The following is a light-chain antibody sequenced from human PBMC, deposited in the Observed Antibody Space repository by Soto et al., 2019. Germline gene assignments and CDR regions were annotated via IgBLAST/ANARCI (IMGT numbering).Light chain of an antibody. J-gene: IGLJ1*01. V-gene: IGLV2-14*01. CDR3: SSYTSSSTPRV. Sequence: QSVLTQPASVSGSPGQSITISCTGTSSDVGGYNYVSWYQQHPGKAPKLMIYEVSNRPSGVSNRFSDSKSGNTASLTISGLQAEDEADYYCSSYTSSSTPRVFGTGTKVTVL. CDR1: SSDVGGYNY. CDR2: EVS.